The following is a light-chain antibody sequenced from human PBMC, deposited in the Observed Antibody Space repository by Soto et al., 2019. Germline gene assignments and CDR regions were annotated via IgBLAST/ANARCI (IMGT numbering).Light chain of an antibody. CDR2: AVS. J-gene: IGKJ5*01. V-gene: IGKV1-12*01. CDR1: QSISGW. CDR3: QHADSFPLIT. Sequence: IQMTQSPSSLSASVGDIFTITCRASQSISGWLAWYQQKPGKAPRRLIYAVSSLQSGVPSRFSGSGSGTDFTLTISSLQPEDFATYYCQHADSFPLITFGQGTRLEIK.